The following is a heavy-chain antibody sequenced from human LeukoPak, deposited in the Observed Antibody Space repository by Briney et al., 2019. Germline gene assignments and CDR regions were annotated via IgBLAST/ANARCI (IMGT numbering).Heavy chain of an antibody. CDR3: ARVGRIQYFDC. Sequence: QPGGSLRLSCSASEFTFSSYEMNWVRQAPGKGLEWVSYISGGGETTLYADSVKGRFTTSRDNAKNSLYLQLTSLRAEDTAVYYCARVGRIQYFDCWGQGTLVTASS. CDR1: EFTFSSYE. V-gene: IGHV3-48*03. D-gene: IGHD5-18*01. CDR2: ISGGGETT. J-gene: IGHJ4*02.